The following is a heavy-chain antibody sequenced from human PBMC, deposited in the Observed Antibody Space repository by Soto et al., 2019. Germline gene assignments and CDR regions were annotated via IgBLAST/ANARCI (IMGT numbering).Heavy chain of an antibody. CDR2: FSGSGGST. V-gene: IGHV3-23*01. Sequence: EVQLLESGGGLVQPGGSLRLSCAASRFTFSSYAMSWVRQAPGKGLEWVSAFSGSGGSTYYADSVKGRFTISRDNSKNTLYLQMNSLITEDTAVYYCATSPNYCDYVYWYFDLWGRGTLVTVS. CDR1: RFTFSSYA. CDR3: ATSPNYCDYVYWYFDL. J-gene: IGHJ2*01. D-gene: IGHD4-17*01.